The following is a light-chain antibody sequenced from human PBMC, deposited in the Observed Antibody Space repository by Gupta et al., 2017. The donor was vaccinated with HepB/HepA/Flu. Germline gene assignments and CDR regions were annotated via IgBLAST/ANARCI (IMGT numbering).Light chain of an antibody. CDR1: YSDVGGFNY. CDR2: DVS. J-gene: IGLJ2*01. Sequence: QSALTQPASLSGSPGQSITISCTGPYSDVGGFNYVSWYQQHPGDAPKLMIYDVSNRPSGVSNRFSGSKSGYTASLTISGLQAEDEADYYCSSYTRSGTLTFGGGTKLTVL. V-gene: IGLV2-14*03. CDR3: SSYTRSGTLT.